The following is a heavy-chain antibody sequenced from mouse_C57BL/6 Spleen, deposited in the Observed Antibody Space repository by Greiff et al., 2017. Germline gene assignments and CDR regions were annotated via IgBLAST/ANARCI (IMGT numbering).Heavy chain of an antibody. V-gene: IGHV1-55*01. J-gene: IGHJ3*01. CDR1: GYTFTSYW. CDR2: IYPGSGST. CDR3: ARFDGYPAWFAY. D-gene: IGHD2-3*01. Sequence: QVQLQQPGAELVKPGASVKMSCKASGYTFTSYWITWVKQRPGQGLEWIGDIYPGSGSTNYNEKFKSKDTLTVDTSSSTAYMQLSSLTSEDSAVYYCARFDGYPAWFAYWGQGTLVTVSA.